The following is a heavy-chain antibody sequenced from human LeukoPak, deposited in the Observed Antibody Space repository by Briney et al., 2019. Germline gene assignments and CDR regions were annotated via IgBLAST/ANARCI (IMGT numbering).Heavy chain of an antibody. J-gene: IGHJ4*02. V-gene: IGHV7-4-1*02. CDR1: GYVFSSYA. D-gene: IGHD3-10*01. CDR2: INTNTGNP. Sequence: ASVTVSCKASGYVFSSYAMNWVRQAPGQGLEWMGWINTNTGNPTYAQGFTGRFVFSLDTSVSTAYLEISSLKAEDTAVYYCATDYGSGKYYFDYWGQGTLVTVSS. CDR3: ATDYGSGKYYFDY.